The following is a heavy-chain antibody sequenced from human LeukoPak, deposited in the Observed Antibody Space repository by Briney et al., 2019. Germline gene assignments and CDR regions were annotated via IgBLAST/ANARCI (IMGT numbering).Heavy chain of an antibody. V-gene: IGHV3-7*01. CDR1: GFTFSSYW. CDR3: ARDKIEGPTKLDY. J-gene: IGHJ4*02. CDR2: IKQDESEK. Sequence: PGGPLRLSCAASGFTFSSYWMSLVRQAPGKGLEWVANIKQDESEKYYVDSVKGRFTISRDNAKNSLYLQMNSLRAEDTAVYYCARDKIEGPTKLDYWGQGILVTVSS. D-gene: IGHD1-1*01.